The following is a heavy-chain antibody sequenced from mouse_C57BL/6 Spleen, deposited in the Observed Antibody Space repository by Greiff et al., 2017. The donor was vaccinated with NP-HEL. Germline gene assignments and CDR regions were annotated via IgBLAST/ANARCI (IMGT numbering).Heavy chain of an antibody. Sequence: VQLQQSGAELVMPGASVKLSCKASGYTFTSYWMHWVKQRPGQGLEWIGEIDPSDSYTNYNQKFKGKSTLTVDKSSSTAYMQLSSLTSEDSAVYYCARTTERDYAMDYWGQGTSVTVSS. J-gene: IGHJ4*01. CDR2: IDPSDSYT. CDR3: ARTTERDYAMDY. D-gene: IGHD1-1*01. V-gene: IGHV1-69*01. CDR1: GYTFTSYW.